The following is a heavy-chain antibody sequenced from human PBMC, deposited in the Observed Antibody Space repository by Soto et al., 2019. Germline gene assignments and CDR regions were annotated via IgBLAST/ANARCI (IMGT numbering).Heavy chain of an antibody. V-gene: IGHV6-1*01. D-gene: IGHD3-16*01. CDR1: GDSVSSNTVA. J-gene: IGHJ5*01. Sequence: PSQTLSLTCAISGDSVSSNTVAWNWIRQSPSRGLEWLGRTYYRSKWYDDYAESVKSRITINPDTSKNQFSLHLNSVTLEDTAVYYCLLSWFGHHLHRFDSWGQGSLVPVSS. CDR2: TYYRSKWYD. CDR3: LLSWFGHHLHRFDS.